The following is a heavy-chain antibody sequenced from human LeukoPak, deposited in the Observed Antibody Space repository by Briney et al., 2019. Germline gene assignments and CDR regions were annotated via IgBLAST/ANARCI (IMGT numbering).Heavy chain of an antibody. V-gene: IGHV3-30*02. CDR3: AKVMRGFWSGYDYFDY. Sequence: PGGSLRLSCAASGFTFSSYGMHWVRQALGKGLEWVAFIRYDGSNKYYADSVKGRFTISRDNSKNTLYLQMNSLRAEDTAVYYCAKVMRGFWSGYDYFDYWGQGTLVTVSS. J-gene: IGHJ4*02. CDR1: GFTFSSYG. CDR2: IRYDGSNK. D-gene: IGHD3-3*01.